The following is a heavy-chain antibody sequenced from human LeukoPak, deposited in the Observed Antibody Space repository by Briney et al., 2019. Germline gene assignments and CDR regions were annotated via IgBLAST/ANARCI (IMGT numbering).Heavy chain of an antibody. Sequence: ASVKVSCKASGYTFTSYGISWVRQAPGQGLEWMGWMNPNSGNTGYAQKFQGRVTMTRNTSISTAYMELSSLRSEDTAVYYCARQENVVVVAATSYGMDVWGQGTTVTVSS. CDR3: ARQENVVVVAATSYGMDV. J-gene: IGHJ6*02. V-gene: IGHV1-8*02. CDR2: MNPNSGNT. CDR1: GYTFTSYG. D-gene: IGHD2-15*01.